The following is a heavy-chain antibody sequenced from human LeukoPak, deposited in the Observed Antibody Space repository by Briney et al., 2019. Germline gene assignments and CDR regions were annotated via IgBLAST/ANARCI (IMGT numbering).Heavy chain of an antibody. J-gene: IGHJ4*02. CDR1: GYTFTSDG. CDR3: ARVYYDSSGSPSDY. V-gene: IGHV1-18*01. Sequence: RASVKVSCKTSGYTFTSDGISWVRQAPGQGLEWMGWISAYNGNTNYAQKLQGRVTMTTDTSTSTAYMELRSLRSDDTAVYYCARVYYDSSGSPSDYWGQGTLVTVSS. CDR2: ISAYNGNT. D-gene: IGHD3-22*01.